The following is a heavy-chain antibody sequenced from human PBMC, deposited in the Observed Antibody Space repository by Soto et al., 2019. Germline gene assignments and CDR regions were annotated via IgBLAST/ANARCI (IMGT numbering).Heavy chain of an antibody. CDR3: ARGRYCLTGSCFPNWLDS. CDR2: IYKSATT. V-gene: IGHV4-30-4*01. D-gene: IGHD2-15*01. CDR1: ADSIATVDYF. Sequence: PSQTLSLTCSVSADSIATVDYFWAWIRQPPGQALEYIGYIYKSATTYYNPSFEGRFAISLDTSKSHFSLNVTPLTAAATAVYCGARGRYCLTGSCFPNWLDSWGQGTMVTVSS. J-gene: IGHJ5*01.